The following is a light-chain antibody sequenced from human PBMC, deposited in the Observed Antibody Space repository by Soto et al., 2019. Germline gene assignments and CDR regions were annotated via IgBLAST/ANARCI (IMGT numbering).Light chain of an antibody. CDR3: AAWDGSLSAGM. CDR2: GSN. Sequence: QSVLTQPPSASGTPGQRVTISCSGSSANIGSNYVYWYQQFTGTAPKLLIDGSNQRPSGVPDRFSGSKSGTSASLAISGLRSEDEAHYYCAAWDGSLSAGMFGGGTPLTVL. V-gene: IGLV1-47*02. CDR1: SANIGSNY. J-gene: IGLJ3*02.